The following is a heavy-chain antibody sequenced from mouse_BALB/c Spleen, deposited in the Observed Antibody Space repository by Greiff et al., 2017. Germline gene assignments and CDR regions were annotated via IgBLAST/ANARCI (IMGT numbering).Heavy chain of an antibody. V-gene: IGHV1-63*02. CDR2: IYPGGGYT. Sequence: QVQLQQSGAELVRPGTSVKISCKASGYTFTIYWLGWVKQRPGHGLEWIGDIYPGGGYTNYNEKFKGKATLTADTSSSTAYMQLSSLTSEDSAVYFCARRIYYGYVYAMDYWGQGTSVTVSS. CDR1: GYTFTIYW. J-gene: IGHJ4*01. D-gene: IGHD2-2*01. CDR3: ARRIYYGYVYAMDY.